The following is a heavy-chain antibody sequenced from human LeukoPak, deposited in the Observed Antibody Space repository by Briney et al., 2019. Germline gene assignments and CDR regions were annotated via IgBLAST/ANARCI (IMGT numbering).Heavy chain of an antibody. Sequence: GGSLRLSCAASGFTFSSYAMSWVRQAPGKGLEWVSAISGSAGSTYYADSVKGRFTISRDNSKNTLYLQMNSLRAEDTAVYYCATTDSSSWSSYFDYWGQGTLVTVSS. CDR2: ISGSAGST. V-gene: IGHV3-23*01. D-gene: IGHD6-13*01. CDR1: GFTFSSYA. J-gene: IGHJ4*02. CDR3: ATTDSSSWSSYFDY.